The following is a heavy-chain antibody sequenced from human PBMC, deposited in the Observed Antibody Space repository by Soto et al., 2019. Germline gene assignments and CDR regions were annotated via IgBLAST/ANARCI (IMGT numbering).Heavy chain of an antibody. CDR1: GFTFSAYG. V-gene: IGHV3-30*03. J-gene: IGHJ4*02. CDR2: ISYDGSNK. Sequence: GGSLRLSCAASGFTFSAYGIHWVRQAPGKGLEWVAVISYDGSNKYYADSVKGRFTISRDNSKNTLYLQMNSLRAEDTAVYYCARDKGSSSWYSYFDYWGQGTLVTVSS. CDR3: ARDKGSSSWYSYFDY. D-gene: IGHD6-13*01.